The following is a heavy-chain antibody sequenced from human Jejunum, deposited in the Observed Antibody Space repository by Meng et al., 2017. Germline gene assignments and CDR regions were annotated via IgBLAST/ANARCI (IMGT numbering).Heavy chain of an antibody. Sequence: QVQLVQSGSELKNPGASVTVSCTASGYSFMTYALNWVRQAPGQGLEWMGWINTYSGSPTYAQGFTGRFVFSLDTSVSTAYLQINNLQSDDTAVYYCARRSLGEMSGDPDYWGQGTLVTVSS. CDR2: INTYSGSP. J-gene: IGHJ4*02. CDR1: GYSFMTYA. V-gene: IGHV7-4-1*02. D-gene: IGHD3-16*01. CDR3: ARRSLGEMSGDPDY.